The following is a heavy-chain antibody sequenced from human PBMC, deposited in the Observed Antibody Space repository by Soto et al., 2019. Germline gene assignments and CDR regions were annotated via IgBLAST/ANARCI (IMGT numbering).Heavy chain of an antibody. Sequence: ASVKLYCKPSRYTLNTYYLHWVRQAPRQGLEWMGIIHPSGGGSTYAQKFLGRVTMTRDTSTSTVFMELSSLRSADTAVYYCARGGHIAVVTDSFDYWGQGTLVTVSS. V-gene: IGHV1-46*02. J-gene: IGHJ4*02. CDR2: IHPSGGGS. D-gene: IGHD2-21*02. CDR3: ARGGHIAVVTDSFDY. CDR1: RYTLNTYY.